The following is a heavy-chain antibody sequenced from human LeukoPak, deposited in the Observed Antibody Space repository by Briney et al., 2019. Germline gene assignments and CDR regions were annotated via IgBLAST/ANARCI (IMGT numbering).Heavy chain of an antibody. Sequence: GGSLRLSCAASGFTFSSYWMSWVRQAPGKGLEWVSSISTTSDYIYYADSLKGRFTISRDNAKNSLYLQMNSLRAEDTAIYYCAKDPVRAEWELGVNWFDPWGQGTLVTVSS. CDR3: AKDPVRAEWELGVNWFDP. V-gene: IGHV3-21*04. J-gene: IGHJ5*02. D-gene: IGHD1-26*01. CDR1: GFTFSSYW. CDR2: ISTTSDYI.